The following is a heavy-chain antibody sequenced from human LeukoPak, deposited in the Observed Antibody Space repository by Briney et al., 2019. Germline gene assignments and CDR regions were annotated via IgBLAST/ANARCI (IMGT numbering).Heavy chain of an antibody. CDR1: GGSISSYY. Sequence: SETLSLTCTVSGGSISSYYWSWIRQPAGKGLEWIGRIYTSGSTNYNPSLKSRVTMSVDTSKNQFSLKLSSVTAADTAVYYCARDERYSSSWGHLSDNWFDPWGQGTLVTVSS. J-gene: IGHJ5*02. V-gene: IGHV4-4*07. D-gene: IGHD6-13*01. CDR3: ARDERYSSSWGHLSDNWFDP. CDR2: IYTSGST.